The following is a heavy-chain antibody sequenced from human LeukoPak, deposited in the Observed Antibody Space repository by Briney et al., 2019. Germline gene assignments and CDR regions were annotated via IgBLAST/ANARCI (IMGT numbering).Heavy chain of an antibody. CDR2: ISYDGSNK. D-gene: IGHD3-10*01. CDR1: GFTFSRYA. V-gene: IGHV3-30*04. CDR3: ARDYYGSGSYSFDL. J-gene: IGHJ5*02. Sequence: GRSLRLSCAASGFTFSRYAMHWVRQAPGKGLEWVAVISYDGSNKYYADSVKGRFTISRDNSKNTLYLQMNSLRAEDTAVYYCARDYYGSGSYSFDLWGQGTLVTVFS.